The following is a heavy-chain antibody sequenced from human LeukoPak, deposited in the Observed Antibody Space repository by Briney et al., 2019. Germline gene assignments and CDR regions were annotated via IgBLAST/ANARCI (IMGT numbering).Heavy chain of an antibody. J-gene: IGHJ6*02. V-gene: IGHV3-66*01. CDR1: GFTVRSVY. Sequence: GGSLRLSCVASGFTVRSVYMHWVRQAPGRRLEWVSVLYSGGGTHYADSVKGRFIISRDNSENTLYLQMSSLTAEDTAEYICAREATHGYSGNDFRTLDVWGRGTTVTISS. D-gene: IGHD5-12*01. CDR3: AREATHGYSGNDFRTLDV. CDR2: LYSGGGT.